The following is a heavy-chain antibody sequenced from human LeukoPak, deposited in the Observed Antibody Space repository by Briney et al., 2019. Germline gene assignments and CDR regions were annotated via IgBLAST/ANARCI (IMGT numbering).Heavy chain of an antibody. CDR1: GGTFSSYA. V-gene: IGHV1-69*04. J-gene: IGHJ6*02. CDR2: IIPILGIA. CDR3: ASVEMATTYYYYGMDV. D-gene: IGHD5-24*01. Sequence: SVKVSCKASGGTFSSYAISWVRQAPGQGLEWMGRIIPILGIANHAQKFQGRVTITADKSTSTAYMELSSLRSEDTAVYYCASVEMATTYYYYGMDVWGQGTTVTVSS.